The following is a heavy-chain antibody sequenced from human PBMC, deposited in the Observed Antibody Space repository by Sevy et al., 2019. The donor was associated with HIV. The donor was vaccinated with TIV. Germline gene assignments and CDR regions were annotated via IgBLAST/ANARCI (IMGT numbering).Heavy chain of an antibody. CDR2: IWSDGNNK. V-gene: IGHV3-33*01. Sequence: GGSLRLSCAASGLTFSDYGMHWVRQAPGKGLEWVAAIWSDGNNKYYKDSVKGRFTIFRDNSKNTQYLQMNSLRVDDTAVYFCARESRSDWYLDSWGQGTLPTVSS. CDR1: GLTFSDYG. J-gene: IGHJ4*02. D-gene: IGHD6-19*01. CDR3: ARESRSDWYLDS.